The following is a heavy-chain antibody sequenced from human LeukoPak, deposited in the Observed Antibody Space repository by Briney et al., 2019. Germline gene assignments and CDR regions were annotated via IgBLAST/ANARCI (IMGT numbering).Heavy chain of an antibody. V-gene: IGHV3-33*01. D-gene: IGHD6-19*01. J-gene: IGHJ2*01. CDR3: ARADSSGWYQYFDL. Sequence: GGSLRLSCAASGFTFSSYGMHWVRQAPGKGLEWVAVIWYDGSNKYYADSAKGRFTISRDNSKNTLYLQMNSLRAEDTAVYYCARADSSGWYQYFDLWGRGTLVTVSS. CDR2: IWYDGSNK. CDR1: GFTFSSYG.